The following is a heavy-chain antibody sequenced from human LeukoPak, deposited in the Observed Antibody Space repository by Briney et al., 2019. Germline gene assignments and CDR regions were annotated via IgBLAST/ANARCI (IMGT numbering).Heavy chain of an antibody. CDR2: IKSKTDGGTT. CDR1: GFTFCNAW. CDR3: STTYYYDSSEGY. D-gene: IGHD3-22*01. V-gene: IGHV3-15*07. Sequence: GGSLRLSCAASGFTFCNAWMNWVRQAPGKGLEWVGRIKSKTDGGTTDYAAPVKGRFTISRDDSKNTLYLQMNSLKTEDTAVYYCSTTYYYDSSEGYWGQGTLVTVSS. J-gene: IGHJ4*02.